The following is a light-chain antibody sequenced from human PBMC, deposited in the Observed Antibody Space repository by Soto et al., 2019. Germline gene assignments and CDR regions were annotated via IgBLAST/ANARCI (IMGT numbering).Light chain of an antibody. CDR2: DVS. V-gene: IGLV2-11*01. Sequence: QSALTQPRSVSGSPGQSVTISCTGTSSDFHGYNYVSWYQHHPGKAPKLMIFDVSQRPSGVPDRFSGSKSGNAASLTISGLRAEDEADYYCCSYGGSNNYVIFGGGTKLTVL. J-gene: IGLJ2*01. CDR1: SSDFHGYNY. CDR3: CSYGGSNNYVI.